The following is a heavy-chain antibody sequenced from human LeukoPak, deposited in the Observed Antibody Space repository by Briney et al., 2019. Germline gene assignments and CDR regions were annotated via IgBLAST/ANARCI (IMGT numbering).Heavy chain of an antibody. CDR2: ITDSGGST. V-gene: IGHV3-23*01. CDR1: GFTFSSYV. J-gene: IGHJ1*01. CDR3: ARSPVDYDAIVYYRAEYFQH. Sequence: PGGSLRLSCAASGFTFSSYVMSWVRQAPGKGLEWVSTITDSGGSTSYADSMKGRFTISRDNSKNTQYLQMNSLRAEDTAVYYCARSPVDYDAIVYYRAEYFQHWGQGTLVTVSS. D-gene: IGHD3-22*01.